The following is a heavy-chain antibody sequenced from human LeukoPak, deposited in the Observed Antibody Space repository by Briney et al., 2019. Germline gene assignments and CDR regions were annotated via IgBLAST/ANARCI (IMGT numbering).Heavy chain of an antibody. CDR1: GYAFTGYY. Sequence: GASVKVSGKASGYAFTGYYIHWVRQAPGQGLEWMGWISPNSGGTNYAQKFQGRVTMTRDTSISTAYMELSRLRSDDTAVYYCAREDDCSTTSCQTYSWGQGTLVTVSS. V-gene: IGHV1-2*02. D-gene: IGHD2-2*01. CDR2: ISPNSGGT. CDR3: AREDDCSTTSCQTYS. J-gene: IGHJ4*02.